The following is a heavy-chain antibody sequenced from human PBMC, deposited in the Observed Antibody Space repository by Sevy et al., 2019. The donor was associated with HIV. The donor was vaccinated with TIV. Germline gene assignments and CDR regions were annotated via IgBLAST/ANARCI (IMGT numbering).Heavy chain of an antibody. CDR1: GGTFSSYA. Sequence: ASVKVSCKASGGTFSSYAISWVRQAPGHGLEWMGGIIPIFGTANYAQKFQGRVTITADKSTSTAYMELSSLRSEDTAVYYCAREVAGTDYYYYMDVWGKGTTVTVSS. J-gene: IGHJ6*03. CDR2: IIPIFGTA. CDR3: AREVAGTDYYYYMDV. V-gene: IGHV1-69*06. D-gene: IGHD6-19*01.